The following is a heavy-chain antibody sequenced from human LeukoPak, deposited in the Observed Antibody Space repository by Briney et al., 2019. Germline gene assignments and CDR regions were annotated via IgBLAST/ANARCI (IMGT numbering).Heavy chain of an antibody. Sequence: PGGSLRLSCAASGFTFINAWMSWVRQAPGKGLEWVGRMKSTTDGGTTDYAAPVKGRFTISRDDSKTTLYLQMNSLKTEDTAVYYCTTEARGCSYDYQSGSWGQGTLVTVSS. CDR2: MKSTTDGGTT. D-gene: IGHD5-18*01. V-gene: IGHV3-15*01. CDR3: TTEARGCSYDYQSGS. CDR1: GFTFINAW. J-gene: IGHJ5*02.